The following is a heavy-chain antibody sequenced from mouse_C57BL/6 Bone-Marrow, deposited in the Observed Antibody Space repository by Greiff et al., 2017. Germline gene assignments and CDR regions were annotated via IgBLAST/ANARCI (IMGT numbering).Heavy chain of an antibody. J-gene: IGHJ2*01. Sequence: VQLQQSGPELVKPGASVKMSCKASGYTFTDYNMHWVKQSHGKSLEWIGYINPNNGGTSYNQKFKGKATLTVNKSSSTAYMELRSRTSEDSAVYYCARKDYGSSLYYFDYWGQGTTLTVSS. CDR2: INPNNGGT. CDR3: ARKDYGSSLYYFDY. CDR1: GYTFTDYN. V-gene: IGHV1-22*01. D-gene: IGHD1-1*01.